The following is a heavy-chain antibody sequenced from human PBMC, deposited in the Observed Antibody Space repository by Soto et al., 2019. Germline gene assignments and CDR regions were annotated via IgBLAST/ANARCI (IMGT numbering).Heavy chain of an antibody. CDR3: SGGVGDAV. CDR1: GFTFRRDW. J-gene: IGHJ4*02. V-gene: IGHV3-7*04. D-gene: IGHD1-26*01. Sequence: DEQLVESGGGLVQPGGSLRLSCAVSGFTFRRDWMNWVRQAPGKGLEWVAHTNQDGTAKYYVDSVKGRFTISRDNAKNSLYLQMHTPRVEDTAFYHCSGGVGDAVWGQGTLVTVSS. CDR2: TNQDGTAK.